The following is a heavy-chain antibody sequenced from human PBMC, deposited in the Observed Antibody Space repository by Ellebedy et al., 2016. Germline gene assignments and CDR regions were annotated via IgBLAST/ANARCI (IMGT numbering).Heavy chain of an antibody. V-gene: IGHV3-30*04. CDR2: ISYDGSNK. CDR3: ARDLTTVTTNWFDP. Sequence: GGSLRLXCAASGFTFSSYAMHWVRQAPGKGLEWVAVISYDGSNKYYADSVKGRFTISRDNSKNTLYLQMNSLRAEDTAVYYCARDLTTVTTNWFDPWGQGTLVTVSS. CDR1: GFTFSSYA. J-gene: IGHJ5*02. D-gene: IGHD4-17*01.